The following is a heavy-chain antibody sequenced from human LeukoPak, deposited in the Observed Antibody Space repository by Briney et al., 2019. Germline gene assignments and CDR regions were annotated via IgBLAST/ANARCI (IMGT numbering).Heavy chain of an antibody. Sequence: SETLSLTCTVSGGSISSYYWSWIRQPAGKGLEWIGRIYTSGSTNYNPSLKSRVTISVDKSKNQFSLKLSSVTAADTAVYYCARGSGRTYYYYYYMDVCGKGTTVTVSS. CDR3: ARGSGRTYYYYYYMDV. J-gene: IGHJ6*03. CDR2: IYTSGST. CDR1: GGSISSYY. D-gene: IGHD3-3*01. V-gene: IGHV4-4*07.